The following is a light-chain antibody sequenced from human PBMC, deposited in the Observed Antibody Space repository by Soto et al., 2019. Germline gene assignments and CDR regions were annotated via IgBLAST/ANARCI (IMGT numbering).Light chain of an antibody. V-gene: IGKV2-28*01. CDR3: MQALQTPLT. Sequence: DIVMTQSPFSLPVIPGEPASISCWSSQSLLDSNGNNHLNWYLQKPGQSPQVLIYLGSNRASGVPARFSGSGSGTDFTLKISRVEAEDVCVYYCMQALQTPLTFGQGTRLEIK. CDR1: QSLLDSNGNNH. CDR2: LGS. J-gene: IGKJ5*01.